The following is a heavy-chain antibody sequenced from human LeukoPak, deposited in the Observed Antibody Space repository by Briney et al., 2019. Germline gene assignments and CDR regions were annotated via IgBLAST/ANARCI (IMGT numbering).Heavy chain of an antibody. V-gene: IGHV4-59*01. CDR1: GVSISSYY. J-gene: IGHJ3*02. CDR2: IYYSGST. CDR3: ARAGGVSPYDTSAYPAAFDI. D-gene: IGHD3-22*01. Sequence: SETLSLACTVSGVSISSYYWSWIRHPPGKGLEWIGYIYYSGSTNFNPSLKSRVTISVDTSKNQFSLKLTPVTAADTAVYYCARAGGVSPYDTSAYPAAFDIWGQGTMVTVSS.